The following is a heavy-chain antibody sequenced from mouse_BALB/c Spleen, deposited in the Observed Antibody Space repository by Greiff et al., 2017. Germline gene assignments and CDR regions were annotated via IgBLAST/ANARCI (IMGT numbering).Heavy chain of an antibody. CDR2: ISSGGSYT. Sequence: EVKLVESGGDLVKPGGSLKLSCAASGFTFSSYGMSWVRQTPDKRLEWVATISSGGSYTYYPDSVKGRFTISRDNAKNTLYLQMSSLKSEDTAMYYCARPITTVVAQPSYYYAMDYWGQGTSVTVSS. D-gene: IGHD1-1*01. J-gene: IGHJ4*01. CDR1: GFTFSSYG. CDR3: ARPITTVVAQPSYYYAMDY. V-gene: IGHV5-6*01.